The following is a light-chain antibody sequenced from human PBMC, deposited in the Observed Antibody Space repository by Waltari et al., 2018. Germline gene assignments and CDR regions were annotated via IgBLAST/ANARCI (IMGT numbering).Light chain of an antibody. J-gene: IGKJ1*01. CDR1: QGIGIW. CDR2: KAS. Sequence: DIQMTQSPSTLSASVGDTVTITCRASQGIGIWLAWYQQHPGSAPKLLIYKASILQTGVPSRFSGSGSGTEFTLTIANLQPDDFATYFCQQCNTYSTFGQGTKVEIK. CDR3: QQCNTYST. V-gene: IGKV1-5*03.